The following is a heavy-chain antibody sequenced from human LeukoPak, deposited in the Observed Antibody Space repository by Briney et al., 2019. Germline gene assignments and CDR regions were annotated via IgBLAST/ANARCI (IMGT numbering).Heavy chain of an antibody. CDR1: GFTFSSYA. J-gene: IGHJ4*02. D-gene: IGHD3-16*02. CDR3: AKDPKYYDYVWGSYRYTGESDY. V-gene: IGHV3-23*01. CDR2: ISGSGGST. Sequence: PGGSLRLSCAASGFTFSSYAMSWVRQAPGKGLEWVSAISGSGGSTYYADSVKGRFTISRDNSKNTLYLQMNSLRAEDTAVYYCAKDPKYYDYVWGSYRYTGESDYWGQGTLVTVSS.